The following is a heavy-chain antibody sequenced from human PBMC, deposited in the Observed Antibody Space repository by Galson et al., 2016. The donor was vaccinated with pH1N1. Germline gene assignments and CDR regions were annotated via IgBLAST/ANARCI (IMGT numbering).Heavy chain of an antibody. V-gene: IGHV3-49*04. CDR1: GFTFGDYT. D-gene: IGHD1-26*01. J-gene: IGHJ4*02. CDR3: TRDFRGTYYPGGYFYY. CDR2: IRSKTYGGTK. Sequence: SLRLSCAASGFTFGDYTINWVRQAPGKGLEWVGFIRSKTYGGTKQYAASVKDRFTISRDDSTSIAYLQMNNLKTEDTAIYYCTRDFRGTYYPGGYFYYWGQGTQVTVPS.